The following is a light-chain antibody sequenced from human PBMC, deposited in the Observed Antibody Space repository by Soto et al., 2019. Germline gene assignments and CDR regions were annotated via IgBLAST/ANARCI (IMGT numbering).Light chain of an antibody. Sequence: QSVLTQSPSASASLGASVKLTCTLSGGDSTYAIAWHQKQPEKGPRYLMKLNSDGSHNKGDGIPDRFSGSSSGADRFLTISSLQSDDEADYYCQTWGTAIHDVVFGGGTKLTVL. V-gene: IGLV4-69*01. CDR1: GGDSTYA. CDR2: LNSDGSH. J-gene: IGLJ2*01. CDR3: QTWGTAIHDVV.